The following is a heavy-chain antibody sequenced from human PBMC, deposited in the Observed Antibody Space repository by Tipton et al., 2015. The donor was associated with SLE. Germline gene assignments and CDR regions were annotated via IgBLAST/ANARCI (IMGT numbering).Heavy chain of an antibody. CDR3: ARGMYQLQGHVYDV. Sequence: TLSLTCTVSGGSISSHYWNWIRQPPGKGLELIGYISYSGYTDYNPSLKSRVAISADTSKNQFSLKLNSVTAADTAVYYCARGMYQLQGHVYDVWGQGTMVTVSS. V-gene: IGHV4-59*11. J-gene: IGHJ3*01. CDR1: GGSISSHY. CDR2: ISYSGYT. D-gene: IGHD2-2*01.